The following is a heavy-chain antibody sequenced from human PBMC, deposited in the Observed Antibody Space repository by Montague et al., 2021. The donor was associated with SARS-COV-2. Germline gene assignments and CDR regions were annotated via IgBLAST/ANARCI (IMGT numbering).Heavy chain of an antibody. J-gene: IGHJ6*02. CDR1: GFTFSSYE. Sequence: SLRLSCAASGFTFSSYEMNWVRQAPGKGLEWVSYISSSGSTIYYADSVKGRFTISRDNAKNSLYLQMNSLRAEDTAVYYCAGRGYSSSWYYYYGMDVWGQGTTATVSS. D-gene: IGHD6-13*01. CDR2: ISSSGSTI. CDR3: AGRGYSSSWYYYYGMDV. V-gene: IGHV3-48*03.